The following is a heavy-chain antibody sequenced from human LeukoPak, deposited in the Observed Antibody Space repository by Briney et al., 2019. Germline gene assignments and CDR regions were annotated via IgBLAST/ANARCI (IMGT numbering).Heavy chain of an antibody. Sequence: PGGSLRLSCAASGFTFSGYAMHWVRQAPGKGLEWVAVISYDGSNKYYADSVKGRFTISRDNSKNTLYLQMNSLRAEDTAVYYCASSVQWGQGTLVTVSS. CDR1: GFTFSGYA. J-gene: IGHJ4*02. CDR2: ISYDGSNK. D-gene: IGHD3-10*01. V-gene: IGHV3-30-3*01. CDR3: ASSVQ.